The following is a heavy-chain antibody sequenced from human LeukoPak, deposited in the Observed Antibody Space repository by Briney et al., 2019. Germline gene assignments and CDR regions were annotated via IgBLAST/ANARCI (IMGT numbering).Heavy chain of an antibody. CDR3: ARGGNYWYNWFDP. D-gene: IGHD1-7*01. Sequence: SETLSLTCTVSGGSISSYYWSWIRQPPGKGLEWIGYIYYSGSTNYNPSLKSRVTISVDTSKNQFSLKPSSVTAADTAVYYCARGGNYWYNWFDPWGQGTLVTVSS. CDR2: IYYSGST. V-gene: IGHV4-59*01. CDR1: GGSISSYY. J-gene: IGHJ5*02.